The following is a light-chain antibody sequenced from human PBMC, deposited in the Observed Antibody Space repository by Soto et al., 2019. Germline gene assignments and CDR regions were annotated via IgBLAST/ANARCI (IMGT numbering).Light chain of an antibody. Sequence: QSVLTQPPSVSGTPGQRVTISCSGSSSNIGRNPVNWYQQFPGTAPKLLIYTNNQRPSGVSDRFSGSKSGTSASLAISGLQSEDEAEYYCAAWDDSLSGYVFGAVTKLTVL. CDR3: AAWDDSLSGYV. CDR1: SSNIGRNP. J-gene: IGLJ1*01. V-gene: IGLV1-44*01. CDR2: TNN.